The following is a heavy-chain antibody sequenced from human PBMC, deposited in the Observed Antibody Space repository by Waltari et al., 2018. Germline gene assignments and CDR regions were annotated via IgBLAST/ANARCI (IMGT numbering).Heavy chain of an antibody. CDR3: TRSLTSGRGAFDI. CDR1: GFIFSSYS. CDR2: ISSSSSAI. V-gene: IGHV3-48*04. D-gene: IGHD2-15*01. Sequence: EVQLVESGGGLEQPGGSLRRRCAASGFIFSSYSINWVRQAPGKGLEWVSYISSSSSAIYYADSVKGRFTISRDNAKNSLYLQMNSLRAEDTAVYYCTRSLTSGRGAFDIWGQGTKVTVSS. J-gene: IGHJ3*02.